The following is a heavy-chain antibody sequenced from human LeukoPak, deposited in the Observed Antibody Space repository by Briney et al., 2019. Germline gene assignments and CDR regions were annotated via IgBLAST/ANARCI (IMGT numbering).Heavy chain of an antibody. V-gene: IGHV4-30-2*02. CDR1: GGSISSGGYY. CDR3: ASHPSGGDSSGSQGYYDY. Sequence: SQTLSLTCTVSGGSISSGGYYWSWIRQPPGKGLEWIGYIYHSGSTYYNPSLKSRVTISVDRSKNQFSLKLSSVTAADTAVYYCASHPSGGDSSGSQGYYDYWGQGTLVTVSS. J-gene: IGHJ4*02. D-gene: IGHD3-22*01. CDR2: IYHSGST.